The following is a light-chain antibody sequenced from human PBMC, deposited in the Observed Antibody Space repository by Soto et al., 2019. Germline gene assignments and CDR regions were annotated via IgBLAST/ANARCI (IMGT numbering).Light chain of an antibody. Sequence: DIQMTQSPSTLSASVGDRVTITCRASQSISSWLAWYQQKPWKAPKLLIYKASSLESGVPSRFSGSGSGTEFPITISSLQPDDFATYYCQQYNSYWTFGQGTKVEIK. CDR3: QQYNSYWT. V-gene: IGKV1-5*03. CDR1: QSISSW. J-gene: IGKJ1*01. CDR2: KAS.